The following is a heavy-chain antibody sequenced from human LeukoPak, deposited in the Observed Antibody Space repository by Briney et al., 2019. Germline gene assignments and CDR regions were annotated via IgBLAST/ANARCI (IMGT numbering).Heavy chain of an antibody. CDR1: GYTFTNYY. J-gene: IGHJ4*02. V-gene: IGHV1-46*01. CDR2: INPSGGST. D-gene: IGHD3-22*01. CDR3: AKSHYYDSSGPTGYFDY. Sequence: ASVKVSCKASGYTFTNYYMHWVRQAPGQGLEWMGIINPSGGSTGYAQKFQGRVTVTRDMSTSTIYMELSSLRSEDTAVYYCAKSHYYDSSGPTGYFDYWGQGTLVTVSS.